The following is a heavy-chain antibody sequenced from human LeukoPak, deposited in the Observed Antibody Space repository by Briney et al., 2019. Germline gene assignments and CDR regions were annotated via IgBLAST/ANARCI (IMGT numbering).Heavy chain of an antibody. J-gene: IGHJ5*02. CDR2: ISGSGGST. CDR1: GFTFSSYA. V-gene: IGHV3-23*01. CDR3: AKGQQWLVQYNWFDP. Sequence: PGGSLRLSCAASGFTFSSYAMSWVRQAPGKGLEWVSAISGSGGSTYYADSVKGRFTISRDNSKNTLYLQMNSLRAEDTAVYYCAKGQQWLVQYNWFDPWGQGTLVTVSS. D-gene: IGHD6-19*01.